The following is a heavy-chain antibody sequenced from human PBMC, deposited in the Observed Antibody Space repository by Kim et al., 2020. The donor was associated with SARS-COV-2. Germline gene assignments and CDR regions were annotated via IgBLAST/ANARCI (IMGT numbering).Heavy chain of an antibody. V-gene: IGHV3-23*01. D-gene: IGHD1-1*01. J-gene: IGHJ3*02. Sequence: GGSLRLSCAASGFTFSSYAMSWVRQAPGKGLEWVSIISGNGGSTYYADSVKGQFTISRDNSKNTLYLQMNSLRAEDTAVYYCAKDIYRNGFDIWGQGTMVTVSX. CDR3: AKDIYRNGFDI. CDR2: ISGNGGST. CDR1: GFTFSSYA.